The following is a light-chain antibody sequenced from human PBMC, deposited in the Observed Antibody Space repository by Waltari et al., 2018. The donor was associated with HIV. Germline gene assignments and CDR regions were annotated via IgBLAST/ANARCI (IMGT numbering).Light chain of an antibody. Sequence: QPVLTQPPSVSAAPGQRVTISCTGSPSNIGAPYDVHWYQQFPKKAPRLLIDGNSNRPSGVPDRFSGSKSCTSASRAIRVLQAEDEAEYYCQSYGSNLKVIFGGGTKVTV. V-gene: IGLV1-40*01. CDR3: QSYGSNLKVI. CDR1: PSNIGAPYD. CDR2: GNS. J-gene: IGLJ2*01.